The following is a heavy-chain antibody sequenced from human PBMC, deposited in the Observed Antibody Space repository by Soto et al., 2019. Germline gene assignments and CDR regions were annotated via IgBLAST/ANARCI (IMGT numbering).Heavy chain of an antibody. CDR2: ISYSGNT. CDR3: AGLRGYAGSPIDY. J-gene: IGHJ4*02. CDR1: GGSIISGY. Sequence: PWETLSLTCTVSGGSIISGYWSWIRQPPGKGLEWIGYISYSGNTNYNPSLKSRVTMPVDTPKNQFSLRLSSVTTADTAVYYCAGLRGYAGSPIDYWGQGTLVTVSS. D-gene: IGHD2-15*01. V-gene: IGHV4-59*01.